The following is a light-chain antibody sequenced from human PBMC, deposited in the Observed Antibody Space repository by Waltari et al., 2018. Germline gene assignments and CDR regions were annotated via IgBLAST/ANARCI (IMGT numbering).Light chain of an antibody. V-gene: IGLV3-27*01. CDR2: KDS. CDR3: YSAADNNQNVV. J-gene: IGLJ2*01. CDR1: VLATKY. Sequence: SYELTQPSSVSVSPGQTARITCSGDVLATKYARWFQQKPGQAPVLVIYKDSERPSGIPERFSGSSSGTTVTLTISGAQVEDEADYYCYSAADNNQNVVFGGGTKLTVL.